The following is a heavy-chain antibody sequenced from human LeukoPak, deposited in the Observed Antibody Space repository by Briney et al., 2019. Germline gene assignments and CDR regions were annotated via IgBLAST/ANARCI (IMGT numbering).Heavy chain of an antibody. V-gene: IGHV3-30*03. J-gene: IGHJ4*02. D-gene: IGHD6-13*01. CDR2: ISYDGSNQ. CDR3: ARGPSYSSSFDF. CDR1: GFTFSSYG. Sequence: GSLRLSCAASGFTFSSYGMHWVRQAPGKGLEWVAVISYDGSNQYYADSVKGRFTISRDNSKNTLNLQMNSLRAEDTAVYYCARGPSYSSSFDFWGQGTLVIVSS.